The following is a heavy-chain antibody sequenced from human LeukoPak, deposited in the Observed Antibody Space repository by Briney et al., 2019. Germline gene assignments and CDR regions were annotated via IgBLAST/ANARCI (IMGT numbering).Heavy chain of an antibody. CDR3: TSGGMVSGDY. CDR2: IYYSGST. V-gene: IGHV4-59*01. J-gene: IGHJ4*01. Sequence: PSETLSLTCTVSGGSINSYYWSCIRQPPGKGVEWIGYIYYSGSTNYNPSLQSRVTISRDTSKNQFSLKLRSVTAADTAVYYCTSGGMVSGDYWGHGTLVTVSS. CDR1: GGSINSYY. D-gene: IGHD2-8*01.